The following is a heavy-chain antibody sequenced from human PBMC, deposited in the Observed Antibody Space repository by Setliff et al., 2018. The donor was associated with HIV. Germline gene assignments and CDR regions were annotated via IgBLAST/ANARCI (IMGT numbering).Heavy chain of an antibody. Sequence: LRLSCAASGFTFSDYYMSWIRQAPGKGLEWVSYISSSGSTIYYADSVRGRFTISRDNAKNSLYLQMDSLRAEDTAVYYCARTDQEGDAFDIWGRGTLVTVSS. CDR3: ARTDQEGDAFDI. CDR1: GFTFSDYY. J-gene: IGHJ3*02. CDR2: ISSSGSTI. D-gene: IGHD2-2*01. V-gene: IGHV3-11*04.